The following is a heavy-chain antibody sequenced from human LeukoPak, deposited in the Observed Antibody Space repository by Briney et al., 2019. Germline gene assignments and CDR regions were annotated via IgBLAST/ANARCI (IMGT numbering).Heavy chain of an antibody. CDR3: ASTWFGEDNWFDP. Sequence: SETLSLTCTVSGGSISSYYWSWIRQPPGQGLEWIGYIYYSGSTNYNPSLKSRVTISVDKSKNQFSLKLSSVTAADTAVYYCASTWFGEDNWFDPWGQGTLVTVSS. V-gene: IGHV4-59*12. D-gene: IGHD3-10*01. J-gene: IGHJ5*02. CDR1: GGSISSYY. CDR2: IYYSGST.